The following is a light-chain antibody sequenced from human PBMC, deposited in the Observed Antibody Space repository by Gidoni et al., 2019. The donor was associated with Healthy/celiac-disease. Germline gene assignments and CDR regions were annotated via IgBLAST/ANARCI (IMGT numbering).Light chain of an antibody. Sequence: DIVLTQSPATLSLSPGERATLSCRASQSVSSYLAWYQQKPGQAPRLLIYDASHRATGIPARFSGSGSGTDFTLTISSLEPEDFAVYYCQQRSNWPPYTFGQGTKLEIK. CDR2: DAS. J-gene: IGKJ2*01. V-gene: IGKV3-11*01. CDR1: QSVSSY. CDR3: QQRSNWPPYT.